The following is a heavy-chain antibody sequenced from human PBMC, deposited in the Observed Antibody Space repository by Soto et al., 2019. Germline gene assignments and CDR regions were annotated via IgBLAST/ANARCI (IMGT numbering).Heavy chain of an antibody. J-gene: IGHJ4*02. D-gene: IGHD5-18*01. CDR1: GFTFSTYS. Sequence: GGSLRLSCAASGFTFSTYSMNWVRQAPGKGLEWVSSVSGSGRAIYYADSVKGRFTISRDNARNSLSLQINSLRAEDTAVYYRETDRGHSEGQFDYWDQGTLVTV. CDR3: ETDRGHSEGQFDY. V-gene: IGHV3-21*01. CDR2: VSGSGRAI.